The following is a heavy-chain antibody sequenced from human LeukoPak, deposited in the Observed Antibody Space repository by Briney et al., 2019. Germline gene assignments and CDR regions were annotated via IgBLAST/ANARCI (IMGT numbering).Heavy chain of an antibody. Sequence: SETLSLTCTVSGGSISSYYWSWIRQPPGEGLEWIGYIYYSGSTNYNPSLKSRVTISVDTSKNKFSLKLSSVTAADTAVYYCAGEYYYGSGSYWAGMDVWGQGTTVTVSS. CDR2: IYYSGST. V-gene: IGHV4-59*01. CDR1: GGSISSYY. CDR3: AGEYYYGSGSYWAGMDV. D-gene: IGHD3-10*01. J-gene: IGHJ6*02.